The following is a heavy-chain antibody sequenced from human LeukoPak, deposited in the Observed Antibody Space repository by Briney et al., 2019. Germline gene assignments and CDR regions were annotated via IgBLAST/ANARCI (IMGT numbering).Heavy chain of an antibody. CDR3: ARLRLYYYGSGSYYRRGDYYYYYMDV. CDR1: GGSISSSSYY. D-gene: IGHD3-10*01. CDR2: IYYSGST. V-gene: IGHV4-39*07. J-gene: IGHJ6*03. Sequence: SETLSLTCTVSGGSISSSSYYWGWIRQPPGKGLEWIGSIYYSGSTYYNPSLKSRVTISVDTSKNQFSLKLSSVTAADTAVYYCARLRLYYYGSGSYYRRGDYYYYYMDVWGKGTTVTISS.